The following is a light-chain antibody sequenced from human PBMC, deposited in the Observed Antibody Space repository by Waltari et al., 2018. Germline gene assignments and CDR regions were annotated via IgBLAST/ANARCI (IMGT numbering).Light chain of an antibody. CDR1: SSNIGAGYL. Sequence: QSVLTQPPSVSAAPGQRVAISCTGSSSNIGAGYLVHWYQQLPGTAPKLLIFANTNRPSGVPDRFSASRSGTSASLAIAGLQPRDEADYYGQCYDSRLSGSLFGEGTKVIVL. V-gene: IGLV1-40*01. J-gene: IGLJ2*01. CDR2: ANT. CDR3: QCYDSRLSGSL.